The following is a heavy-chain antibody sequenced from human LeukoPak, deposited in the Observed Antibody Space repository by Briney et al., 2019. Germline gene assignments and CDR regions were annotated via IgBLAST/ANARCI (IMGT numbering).Heavy chain of an antibody. CDR2: IYISGST. Sequence: PSETLSLTCTVSGGSISSYYWSWIRQPAGKGLEWIGRIYISGSTNYNPSPKSRVTMSADTSKNQFSLKLTSVTAADTAVYYCARDKGFMVRGVINYGMDVWGQGTTVTVSS. D-gene: IGHD3-10*01. J-gene: IGHJ6*02. CDR1: GGSISSYY. V-gene: IGHV4-4*07. CDR3: ARDKGFMVRGVINYGMDV.